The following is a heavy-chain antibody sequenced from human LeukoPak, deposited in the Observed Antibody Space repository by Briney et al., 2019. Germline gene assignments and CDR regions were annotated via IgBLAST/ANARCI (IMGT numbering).Heavy chain of an antibody. CDR3: VRAQEMATINPYYFDY. V-gene: IGHV4-59*01. CDR2: IYYSGST. Sequence: SETLSLTCTVSGGSISGYYWSWIRQPPGKGLEWIGYIYYSGSTNYNPSLKSRVTISVDTSKNQFSLKLSSVTAADTAVYYCVRAQEMATINPYYFDYWGQGTLVTVSS. J-gene: IGHJ4*02. D-gene: IGHD5-24*01. CDR1: GGSISGYY.